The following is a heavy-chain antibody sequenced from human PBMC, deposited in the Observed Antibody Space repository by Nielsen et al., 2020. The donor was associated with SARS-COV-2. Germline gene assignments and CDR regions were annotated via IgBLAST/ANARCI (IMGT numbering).Heavy chain of an antibody. J-gene: IGHJ4*02. D-gene: IGHD2-2*01. CDR2: MNPNSGNT. CDR3: ARAPAFCSSITCSAGGYYFDY. V-gene: IGHV1-8*01. CDR1: GYTFTTYD. Sequence: ASVKVSYKASGYTFTTYDINWVRQATGQGLEWMGWMNPNSGNTGFAQKFQGRITMARNTSMSAAYMELSDLRSEDTAVYYCARAPAFCSSITCSAGGYYFDYWGQGTLVTVSS.